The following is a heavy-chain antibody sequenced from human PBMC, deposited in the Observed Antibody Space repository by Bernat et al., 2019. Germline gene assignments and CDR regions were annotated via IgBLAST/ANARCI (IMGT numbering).Heavy chain of an antibody. J-gene: IGHJ6*02. Sequence: QVQLQESGPGLVKPSETLSLTCSVSGDDIKRYYWNWIRQPPGKGLEWIGFTHYTGAALYNPSLKSRVSTSVDTSKSQFSLRLNSETAADTAVYYCARQEWVRHRKNYYYYYGMDVWGQGTTVTVSS. CDR1: GDDIKRYY. D-gene: IGHD5-12*01. CDR2: THYTGAA. CDR3: ARQEWVRHRKNYYYYYGMDV. V-gene: IGHV4-59*01.